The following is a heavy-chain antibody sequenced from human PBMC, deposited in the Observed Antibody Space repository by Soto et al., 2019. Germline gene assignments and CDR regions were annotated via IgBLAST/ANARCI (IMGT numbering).Heavy chain of an antibody. CDR3: AKDGYCVGDWFDP. V-gene: IGHV3-23*01. J-gene: IGHJ5*02. D-gene: IGHD5-12*01. Sequence: EVQLLESGGGLVQPGWSLRLSCAGSGFPFSSYAMSWVLQAPGKGMERVSANSGSGGRRYYADSVKGRFTSARDNSKNTLYLQMNRLRAEDTAVYYCAKDGYCVGDWFDPWGQGSLVTVSS. CDR1: GFPFSSYA. CDR2: NSGSGGRR.